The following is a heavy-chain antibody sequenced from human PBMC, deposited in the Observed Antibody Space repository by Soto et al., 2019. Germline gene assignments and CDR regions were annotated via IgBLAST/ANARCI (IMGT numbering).Heavy chain of an antibody. CDR3: TRIYYDSSGYPLLDY. D-gene: IGHD3-22*01. CDR2: IKGKADNYAT. Sequence: PGGSLRLSCAASGFTFSGSAIHWVRQASGKGLDWVGRIKGKADNYATAYAASVKGRFIISRDDSKNTAYLQMNSLKTEDTAVYYCTRIYYDSSGYPLLDYWGQGTLVTVSS. V-gene: IGHV3-73*01. CDR1: GFTFSGSA. J-gene: IGHJ4*02.